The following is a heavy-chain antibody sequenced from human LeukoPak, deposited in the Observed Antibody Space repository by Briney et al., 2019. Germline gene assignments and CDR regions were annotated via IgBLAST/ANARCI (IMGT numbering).Heavy chain of an antibody. J-gene: IGHJ4*02. CDR3: AKSPYGLGTYAIAGDY. V-gene: IGHV3-7*05. CDR2: INQDGSEK. Sequence: GGSLRLSCAAAGFTFSSYWMSWVRQAPGKGLEWVANINQDGSEKYYVDSVKGGFTISRDNANTSLYLQMNTLSAEDTAVYYCAKSPYGLGTYAIAGDYWGQGTLVTVSS. D-gene: IGHD3-10*01. CDR1: GFTFSSYW.